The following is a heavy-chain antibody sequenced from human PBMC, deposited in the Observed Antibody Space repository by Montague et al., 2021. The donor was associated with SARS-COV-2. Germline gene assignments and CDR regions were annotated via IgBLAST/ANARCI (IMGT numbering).Heavy chain of an antibody. J-gene: IGHJ6*02. D-gene: IGHD3-10*01. Sequence: SLRLSCAASGFTFSSYAMSWVRQAPGKGLEWVSVISGSGGSTYYAGSVKGRFTISRDNSKNTLYLQMYSLRAEDTAVYYCAKVPMVMWDVLLWFGGMDVWGQGTTVTVSS. CDR1: GFTFSSYA. CDR3: AKVPMVMWDVLLWFGGMDV. V-gene: IGHV3-23*01. CDR2: ISGSGGST.